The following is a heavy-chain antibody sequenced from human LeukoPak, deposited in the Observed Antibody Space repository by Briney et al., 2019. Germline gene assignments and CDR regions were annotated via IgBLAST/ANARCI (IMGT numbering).Heavy chain of an antibody. CDR2: IRSKANSYAT. CDR1: GFTFSGSA. V-gene: IGHV3-73*01. D-gene: IGHD3-22*01. Sequence: TGGSLGLSCAASGFTFSGSAMHWVRQASGKGLEWVGRIRSKANSYATAYAASVKGRFTISRDDSKNTAYLQMNSLKTEDTAVYYCTTTTYYYDSSGYDWGQGTLVTVSS. J-gene: IGHJ4*02. CDR3: TTTTYYYDSSGYD.